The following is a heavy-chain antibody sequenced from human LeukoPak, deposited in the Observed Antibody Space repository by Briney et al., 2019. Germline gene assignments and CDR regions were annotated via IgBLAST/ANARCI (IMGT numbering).Heavy chain of an antibody. J-gene: IGHJ4*02. Sequence: SSVKVSCKASVYTFTSCGFNWVGQAPGQGLGWVGGIIPIFGTANYAQKFLGRDTITADESTITAYMELSSLRSEDTAVYYCASMADSSGWYESGYWGQGTLVTVSS. CDR3: ASMADSSGWYESGY. D-gene: IGHD6-19*01. CDR2: IIPIFGTA. V-gene: IGHV1-69*01. CDR1: VYTFTSCG.